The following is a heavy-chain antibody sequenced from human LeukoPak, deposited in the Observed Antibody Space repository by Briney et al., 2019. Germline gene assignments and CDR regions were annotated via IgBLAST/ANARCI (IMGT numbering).Heavy chain of an antibody. Sequence: PGGSLRLSCAASGFTFSSYGMHWVRQAPGKGLEWVAVIWYDGSNKYYADSVKGRFTISRDNSKNTLYLQMNSLRAEDTAVYYCAKDSVGATGAGWFDPWGLGTLVTVSS. CDR3: AKDSVGATGAGWFDP. J-gene: IGHJ5*02. D-gene: IGHD1-26*01. V-gene: IGHV3-33*06. CDR1: GFTFSSYG. CDR2: IWYDGSNK.